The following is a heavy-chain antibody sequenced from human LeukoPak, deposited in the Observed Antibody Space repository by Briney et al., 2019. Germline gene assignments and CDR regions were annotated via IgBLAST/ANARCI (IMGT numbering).Heavy chain of an antibody. CDR3: ARGKLVSLE. J-gene: IGHJ4*02. CDR2: INSDGSST. D-gene: IGHD6-13*01. Sequence: GGSLRLSCAASGFTFRSYWMRWLRQAPGRGGVGVSRINSDGSSTSYADSVKGRFPISRDNAKNTLYLQMNSLRAEDTAVYYCARGKLVSLEWGQGTLVTVSS. V-gene: IGHV3-74*01. CDR1: GFTFRSYW.